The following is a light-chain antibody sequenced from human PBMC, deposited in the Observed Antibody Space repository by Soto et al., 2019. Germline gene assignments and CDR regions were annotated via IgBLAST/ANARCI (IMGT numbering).Light chain of an antibody. CDR1: SGYSNYK. J-gene: IGLJ2*01. V-gene: IGLV9-49*01. CDR2: VGTGGIVG. CDR3: GADHGSGSNFVYVV. Sequence: QPVLTQPPSASASLGASVTLTCTLSSGYSNYKVDWYQQRPGKGPRFVMRVGTGGIVGSKGDGIPDRFSVLGSGLNRYPTIKNIQEEDESDYHCGADHGSGSNFVYVVFGGGTKLTVL.